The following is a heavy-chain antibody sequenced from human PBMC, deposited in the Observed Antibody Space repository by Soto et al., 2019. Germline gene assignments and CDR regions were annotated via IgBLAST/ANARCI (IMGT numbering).Heavy chain of an antibody. CDR1: GCAFSSYA. J-gene: IGHJ5*02. CDR3: LRDQGPYGDYVETPIRFDP. Sequence: GSRRDSCAASGCAFSSYAMYCVRQAPGKGLERKEVISYDESNKYYADSVKVRFTISRDNSKNTLYLQMNSLRAEDTAVYYCLRDQGPYGDYVETPIRFDPWGQGTLVTVSS. D-gene: IGHD4-17*01. CDR2: ISYDESNK. V-gene: IGHV3-30-3*01.